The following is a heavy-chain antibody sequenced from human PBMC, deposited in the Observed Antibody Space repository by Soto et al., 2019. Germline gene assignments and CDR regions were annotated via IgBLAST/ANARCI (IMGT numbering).Heavy chain of an antibody. J-gene: IGHJ5*02. CDR2: IYYSGST. V-gene: IGHV4-59*01. D-gene: IGHD3-10*01. Sequence: SETLSRTCTVPGGPSIIYNWSWFRQPPGKGLEWIGYIYYSGSTNYNPSLKSRVTISVDTSKNQFSLKLSSVTAADTAVYYCARTESIRVPTGGFDPWGQGTLVTVSS. CDR3: ARTESIRVPTGGFDP. CDR1: GGPSIIYN.